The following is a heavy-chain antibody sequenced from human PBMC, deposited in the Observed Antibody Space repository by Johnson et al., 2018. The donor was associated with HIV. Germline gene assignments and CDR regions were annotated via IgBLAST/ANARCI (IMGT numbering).Heavy chain of an antibody. CDR2: ISWNSDNI. J-gene: IGHJ3*02. Sequence: VQLVESGGVVVQPGGSLRLSCEASGFTFDDYAMHWVRQPPGKGLEWVSGISWNSDNIGYADSVKGRFTISRDNAKKSLYLQMNSLRAEDTALYYCARVAAAAGRMTDALDIWGQGTMVSVSS. D-gene: IGHD6-13*01. CDR3: ARVAAAAGRMTDALDI. CDR1: GFTFDDYA. V-gene: IGHV3-9*01.